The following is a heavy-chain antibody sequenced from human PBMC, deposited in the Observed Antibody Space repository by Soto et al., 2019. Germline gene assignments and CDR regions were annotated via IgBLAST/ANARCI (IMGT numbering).Heavy chain of an antibody. CDR2: ISCSGGST. V-gene: IGHV3-23*01. D-gene: IGHD2-21*01. CDR1: GFTFSSYA. CDR3: EKGLSPFVAPNPHYMDV. J-gene: IGHJ6*03. Sequence: GGSLRLSCAASGFTFSSYAMSWVRQAPGKGLEWVSAISCSGGSTYYADSEKGRFTISRDTSKNTLYLQMKSLRAEDTPVYYCEKGLSPFVAPNPHYMDVLGKG.